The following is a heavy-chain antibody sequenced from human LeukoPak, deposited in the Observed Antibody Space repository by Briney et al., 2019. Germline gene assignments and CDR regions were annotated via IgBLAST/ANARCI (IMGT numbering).Heavy chain of an antibody. Sequence: GGSLRLSCAASGFTFSSYSMNWVRQAPGKGLEWVSYISSSSSTIYYADSVKGRFTISRDNAKNSLYLQMNSLRAEDTAVYYCASSPKRPPLDYWGQGTLVTVSS. CDR2: ISSSSSTI. CDR1: GFTFSSYS. V-gene: IGHV3-48*01. J-gene: IGHJ4*02. CDR3: ASSPKRPPLDY.